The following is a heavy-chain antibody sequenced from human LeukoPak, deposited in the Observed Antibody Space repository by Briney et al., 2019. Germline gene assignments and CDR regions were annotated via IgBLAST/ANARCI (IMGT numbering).Heavy chain of an antibody. Sequence: SETLSLTCTVFGGSISSYYWSWIRQPAGKGLEWIGRIYTSGITNYNPSLKSRVTMSVDTSKNQCTLKLSSVTAADTAVYYCARVGDYALTDWGQGTLVTVSS. CDR1: GGSISSYY. V-gene: IGHV4-4*07. J-gene: IGHJ4*02. CDR3: ARVGDYALTD. CDR2: IYTSGIT. D-gene: IGHD3-16*01.